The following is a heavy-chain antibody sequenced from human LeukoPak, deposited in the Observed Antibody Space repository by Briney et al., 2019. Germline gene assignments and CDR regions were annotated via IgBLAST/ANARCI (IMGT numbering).Heavy chain of an antibody. D-gene: IGHD3-22*01. Sequence: NPSQTLSLTCTVSGGSISSGSYYWSWIRQPPGKGLEWIGYIYYSGSTNYNPSLKSRVTISVDTSKNQFSLKLSSVTAADTAVYYCARGARRAYYYDSSGYYWLDYWGQGTLVTVSS. CDR3: ARGARRAYYYDSSGYYWLDY. CDR2: IYYSGST. V-gene: IGHV4-61*01. J-gene: IGHJ4*02. CDR1: GGSISSGSYY.